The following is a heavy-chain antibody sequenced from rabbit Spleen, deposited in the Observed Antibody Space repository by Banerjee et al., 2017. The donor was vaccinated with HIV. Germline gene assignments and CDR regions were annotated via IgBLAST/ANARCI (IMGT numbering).Heavy chain of an antibody. CDR1: GIDFSSYYY. CDR3: AREDILVAGSFNL. CDR2: IYNGDGST. Sequence: QQQLEESGGGLVKPGGTLTLTCKASGIDFSSYYYMCWVRQAPGKGPEWIACIYNGDGSTYYASWVNGRFTISRSTSQNTVTLQMTSLTAADTATYFCAREDILVAGSFNLWGPGTLVTVS. J-gene: IGHJ4*01. V-gene: IGHV1S43*01. D-gene: IGHD4-1*01.